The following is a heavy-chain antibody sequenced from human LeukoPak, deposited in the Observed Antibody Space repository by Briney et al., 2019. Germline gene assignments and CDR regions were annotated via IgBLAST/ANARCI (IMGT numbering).Heavy chain of an antibody. V-gene: IGHV4-38-2*02. J-gene: IGHJ6*03. CDR2: AAHSGST. CDR3: ARVHVGVLINYYYYYMAV. CDR1: GYSITRGYY. Sequence: PSETLSLTCTVSGYSITRGYYWGWIRQPLGKGLEWIGSAAHSGSTYYNPSLKSRATISVDTSENQFSLKLSSVTAADPAVYYCARVHVGVLINYYYYYMAVWGKGTPVTVSS. D-gene: IGHD3-3*01.